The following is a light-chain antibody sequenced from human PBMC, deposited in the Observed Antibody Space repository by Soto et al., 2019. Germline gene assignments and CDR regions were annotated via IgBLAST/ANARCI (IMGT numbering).Light chain of an antibody. CDR3: QQYGSSPT. J-gene: IGKJ1*01. CDR2: GAS. CDR1: QSVSSSY. Sequence: EIGWTQSPGTLSLSPGERATLSCRASQSVSSSYLAWYQQKPGQAPRLLIYGASSRATGIPDRFSGSGSGTHFTLTISRLEPEDFAVYYCQQYGSSPTFGQGTKGESK. V-gene: IGKV3-20*01.